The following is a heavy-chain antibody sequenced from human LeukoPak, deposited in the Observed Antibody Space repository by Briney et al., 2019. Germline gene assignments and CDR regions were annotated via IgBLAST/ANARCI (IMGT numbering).Heavy chain of an antibody. CDR3: ARTSIAARRADFDY. V-gene: IGHV1-2*02. CDR1: GYTFTDYY. D-gene: IGHD6-6*01. CDR2: INSNSGGT. Sequence: STVNVSCKTSGYTFTDYYIHWMRQAPGQGLEWMGWINSNSGGTSYAQKFQGRVTLTRDTPTRTASMELNRLTSDDTAVYYCARTSIAARRADFDYWGQGTVVTVSS. J-gene: IGHJ4*02.